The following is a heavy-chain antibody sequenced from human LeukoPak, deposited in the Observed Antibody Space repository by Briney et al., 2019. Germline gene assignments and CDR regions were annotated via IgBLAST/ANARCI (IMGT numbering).Heavy chain of an antibody. D-gene: IGHD3-22*01. V-gene: IGHV3-23*01. J-gene: IGHJ4*02. Sequence: GGSLRLSCAASGFTFSSSAMSWVRQAPGKGLEWVSAISNNGGYTYYADSVKGRFTISRDNSKNTLYLQMNSLGAEDTAVYYCARGSSTYYYDSSGYGSFDYWGQGTLVTVSS. CDR3: ARGSSTYYYDSSGYGSFDY. CDR1: GFTFSSSA. CDR2: ISNNGGYT.